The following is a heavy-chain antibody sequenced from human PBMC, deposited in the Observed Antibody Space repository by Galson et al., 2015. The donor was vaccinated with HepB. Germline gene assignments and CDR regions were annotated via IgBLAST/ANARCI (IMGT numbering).Heavy chain of an antibody. CDR3: AKGYGDYVGGIY. D-gene: IGHD4-17*01. V-gene: IGHV3-23*01. J-gene: IGHJ4*02. CDR2: ISGSGGST. CDR1: GFTFSSYA. Sequence: SLRLSCAASGFTFSSYAMSWVRQAPGKGLEWVSAISGSGGSTYYADSVKGRFTISRDNSKNTLYLQMNSLRAEDTAVYYCAKGYGDYVGGIYWGQGTLVTVSS.